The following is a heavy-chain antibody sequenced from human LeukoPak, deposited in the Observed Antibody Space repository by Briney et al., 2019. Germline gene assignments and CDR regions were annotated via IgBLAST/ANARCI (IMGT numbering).Heavy chain of an antibody. CDR1: GYSFTNYW. CDR3: ARHGGEYSCSAFDI. V-gene: IGHV5-51*01. CDR2: IYPGDSDT. J-gene: IGHJ3*02. Sequence: GEALKISLKGSGYSFTNYWIGWVRQMPGKGLEGMGIIYPGDSDTRYSPSFQGQATISADKSLSTAYLQWSSLKASDTAMYYCARHGGEYSCSAFDIWGQGTMVTVSS. D-gene: IGHD5-18*01.